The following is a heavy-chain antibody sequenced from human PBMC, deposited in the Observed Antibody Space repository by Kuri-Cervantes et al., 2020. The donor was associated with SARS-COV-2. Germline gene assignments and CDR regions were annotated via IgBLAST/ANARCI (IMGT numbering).Heavy chain of an antibody. CDR1: GFTFSSYG. Sequence: GGSLRLSCAASGFTFSSYGMHWVRQAPGKGLEWVAFIRYDGSNKYYADSVKGRVTISRDNSKNSLYLQMNSLRAEDTAVYYCAKDQGDSYGISYFDYWGQGTLVTVSS. D-gene: IGHD5-18*01. CDR2: IRYDGSNK. V-gene: IGHV3-30*02. J-gene: IGHJ4*02. CDR3: AKDQGDSYGISYFDY.